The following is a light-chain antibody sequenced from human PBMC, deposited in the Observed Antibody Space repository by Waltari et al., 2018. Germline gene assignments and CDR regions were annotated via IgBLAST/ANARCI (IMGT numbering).Light chain of an antibody. Sequence: DIQMIQSPSSLSASVGDRVNITCRASQDIRNDLGWFQQKPGKAPKRLIYAGLRLQSGVPSRFSGSWFGTEFTLTITDLQPDDFATYYCLQHNSYPQTFGQGTKVDFK. J-gene: IGKJ1*01. CDR3: LQHNSYPQT. V-gene: IGKV1-17*02. CDR1: QDIRND. CDR2: AGL.